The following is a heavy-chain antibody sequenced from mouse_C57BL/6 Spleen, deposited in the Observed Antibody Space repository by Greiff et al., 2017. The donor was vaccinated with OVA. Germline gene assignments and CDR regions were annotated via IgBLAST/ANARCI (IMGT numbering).Heavy chain of an antibody. CDR1: GFTFSSYA. Sequence: EVQRVESGGGLVKPGGSLKLSCAASGFTFSSYAMSWVRQTPEKRLEWVATISDGGSYTYYPDNVKGRFTISRDNAKNNLYLQMSHLKSEDTAMYYCARDRVYYGSSYAMDYWGQGTSVTVSS. D-gene: IGHD1-1*01. CDR2: ISDGGSYT. J-gene: IGHJ4*01. CDR3: ARDRVYYGSSYAMDY. V-gene: IGHV5-4*01.